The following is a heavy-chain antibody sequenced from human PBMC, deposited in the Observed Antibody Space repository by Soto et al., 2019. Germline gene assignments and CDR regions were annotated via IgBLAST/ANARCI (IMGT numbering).Heavy chain of an antibody. D-gene: IGHD4-17*01. V-gene: IGHV4-4*02. CDR1: SGSISSSNW. CDR3: ARSGDYYFDY. Sequence: SETLSLTCAVSSGSISSSNWWSWVRQPPGKGLEWIGDIYHSGSTNYNPSLKSRVTISVDTSKNQFSLKLSSVTAADTAVYYCARSGDYYFDYWGQGTLVTVSS. J-gene: IGHJ4*02. CDR2: IYHSGST.